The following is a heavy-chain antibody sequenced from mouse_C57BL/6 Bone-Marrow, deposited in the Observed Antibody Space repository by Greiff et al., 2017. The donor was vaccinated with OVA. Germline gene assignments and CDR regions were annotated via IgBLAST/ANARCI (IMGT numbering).Heavy chain of an antibody. J-gene: IGHJ3*01. V-gene: IGHV1-69*01. CDR2: IDPSDSYT. CDR3: ARGLLWYPVAY. CDR1: GYTFTSYW. D-gene: IGHD2-1*01. Sequence: QVQLQQPGAELVMPGASVKLSCKASGYTFTSYWMHWVKQRPGQGLEWIGEIDPSDSYTNYNQKFKGKSTLTVDKSSSTAYMQLSSLTSEDSAVYYCARGLLWYPVAYWGQGTLVTVSA.